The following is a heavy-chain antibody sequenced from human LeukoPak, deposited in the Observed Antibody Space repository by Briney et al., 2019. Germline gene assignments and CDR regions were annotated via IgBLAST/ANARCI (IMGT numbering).Heavy chain of an antibody. CDR2: IYTSGST. J-gene: IGHJ4*02. V-gene: IGHV4-61*02. CDR1: GGSISSGSYY. Sequence: KPSETLSLTYTVSGGSISSGSYYWSWIRQPAGKGLEWIGRIYTSGSTNYNPSLKSRVTISVDTSNNQFSLKLSSVTAADTAVYYCARDLGGSNYRRSPVGGNWGQGTLVTVFS. CDR3: ARDLGGSNYRRSPVGGN. D-gene: IGHD1-26*01.